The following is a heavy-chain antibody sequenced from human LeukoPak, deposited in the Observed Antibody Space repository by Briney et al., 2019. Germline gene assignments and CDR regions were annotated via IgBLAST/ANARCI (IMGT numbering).Heavy chain of an antibody. Sequence: GASVKVSCKASGYTFTSCGISWVRQAPGQGLEWMGWISAYNGNTNYAQKLQGRVTMTTDTSTSTAYMELRSLRSDDTAVYYCARSSVLWFGELPGYCWFDPWGQGTLVTVSS. J-gene: IGHJ5*02. CDR2: ISAYNGNT. CDR1: GYTFTSCG. D-gene: IGHD3-10*01. V-gene: IGHV1-18*01. CDR3: ARSSVLWFGELPGYCWFDP.